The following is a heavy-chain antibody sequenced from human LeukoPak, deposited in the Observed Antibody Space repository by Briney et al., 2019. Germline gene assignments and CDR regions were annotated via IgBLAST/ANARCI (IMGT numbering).Heavy chain of an antibody. D-gene: IGHD6-13*01. Sequence: GGSLRLSCAASGFDFSNYAMAWVRQAPGKGLEWMSAIGRSDSGTFYRDSVKGRFTISRDNSNNRLYLEMNSLRAEDTAVYYCVKQWSLAAAGTFDFWGQGNLVTVSS. CDR2: IGRSDSGT. V-gene: IGHV3-23*01. J-gene: IGHJ4*02. CDR1: GFDFSNYA. CDR3: VKQWSLAAAGTFDF.